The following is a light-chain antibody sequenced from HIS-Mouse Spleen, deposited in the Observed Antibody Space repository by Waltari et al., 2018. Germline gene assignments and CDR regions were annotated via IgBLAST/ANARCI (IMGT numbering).Light chain of an antibody. CDR2: SNN. J-gene: IGLJ1*01. Sequence: QSVLTQPPSASGTPGQRVPISCSGSSSNIGSNNVHRYQQLPGTAPKPLIYSNNQRPSGVPDRFSGSKSGTSASLAISGLQSEDEADYYCAAWDDSLNGYVFGTGTKVTVL. CDR1: SSNIGSNN. V-gene: IGLV1-44*01. CDR3: AAWDDSLNGYV.